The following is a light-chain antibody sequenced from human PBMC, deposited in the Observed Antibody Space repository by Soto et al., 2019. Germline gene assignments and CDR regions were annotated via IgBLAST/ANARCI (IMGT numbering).Light chain of an antibody. J-gene: IGKJ5*01. Sequence: EIVITQSPATLSVSPGERATLSCRASQSVSSNLAWYQQKPGQAPRLLIYGASTRATGIPARFSGSGSGTEFTLTISSLEPEDFAVYYCQQRGDWPPITFGQGTRLEIK. V-gene: IGKV3D-15*01. CDR3: QQRGDWPPIT. CDR1: QSVSSN. CDR2: GAS.